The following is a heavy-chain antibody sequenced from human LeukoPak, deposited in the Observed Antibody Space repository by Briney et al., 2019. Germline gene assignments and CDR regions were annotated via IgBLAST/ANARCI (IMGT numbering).Heavy chain of an antibody. CDR1: GLTFRSYG. V-gene: IGHV3-33*01. CDR2: IWYDGSNK. Sequence: GKSLRLSCAASGLTFRSYGMHWVRQAPGKGLEWVAVIWYDGSNKYYADSVKGRFTISRDNSKDTLYLQTNSLRAEDTAVYYCATDRNSGKYYDYWGQGTLVSVSS. J-gene: IGHJ4*02. CDR3: ATDRNSGKYYDY. D-gene: IGHD1-26*01.